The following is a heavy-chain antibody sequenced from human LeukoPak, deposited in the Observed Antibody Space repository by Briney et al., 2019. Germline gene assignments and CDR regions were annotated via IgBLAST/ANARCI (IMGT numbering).Heavy chain of an antibody. J-gene: IGHJ4*02. CDR2: ISSSSSYI. CDR3: ARAGYCSGGSCFDYFDY. D-gene: IGHD2-15*01. Sequence: PGGSLRLSCATSEFTFSSYNMNWVRQAPGKGLEWVSSISSSSSYIYYADSVKGRFTISRDNAKNSLYLQMNSLRAEDTAVYYCARAGYCSGGSCFDYFDYWGQGTLVTVSS. V-gene: IGHV3-21*01. CDR1: EFTFSSYN.